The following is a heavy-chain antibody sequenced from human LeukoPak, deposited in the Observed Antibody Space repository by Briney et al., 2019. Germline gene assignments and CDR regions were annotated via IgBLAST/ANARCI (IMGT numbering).Heavy chain of an antibody. V-gene: IGHV3-30*02. D-gene: IGHD3-22*01. CDR3: AKDHMRYYDSSGSHY. J-gene: IGHJ4*02. Sequence: PGGSLRLSCAASGFTFSSYGMHWVRQAPGKGLEWVAFIRYDGSNKYYADSVKGRFTISRDNSKNTLYLQMNSLRAEDTAVYYCAKDHMRYYDSSGSHYWGQGTLVTVSS. CDR1: GFTFSSYG. CDR2: IRYDGSNK.